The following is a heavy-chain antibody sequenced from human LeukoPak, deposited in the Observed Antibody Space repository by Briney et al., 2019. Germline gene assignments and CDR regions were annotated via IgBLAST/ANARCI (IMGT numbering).Heavy chain of an antibody. CDR3: AKDYCSSSSCYGEY. Sequence: PGGSLRLSCAASRFTFNNYGMHWVRQAPGKGLEWVAVISYDGSNKYYADSVKGRFTISRDNSKNTLYLQMNSLRAEDTAVYYCAKDYCSSSSCYGEYWGQGTLVTVSS. J-gene: IGHJ4*02. D-gene: IGHD2-2*01. CDR1: RFTFNNYG. CDR2: ISYDGSNK. V-gene: IGHV3-30*18.